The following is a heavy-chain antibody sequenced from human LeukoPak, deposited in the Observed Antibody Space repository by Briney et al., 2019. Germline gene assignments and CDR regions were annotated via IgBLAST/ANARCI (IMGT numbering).Heavy chain of an antibody. CDR2: ISYDGTNK. V-gene: IGHV3-30*04. D-gene: IGHD4-17*01. CDR1: GFNFRDSA. Sequence: GGSLRLSCAASGFNFRDSAMHWVRQAPGKGLEGVAVISYDGTNKYYADSVKGRFTISRDNSKNTLFLRMNSLRLEDTAVYYCAADYGDYVSPSDWGQGTLVTVSS. CDR3: AADYGDYVSPSD. J-gene: IGHJ4*02.